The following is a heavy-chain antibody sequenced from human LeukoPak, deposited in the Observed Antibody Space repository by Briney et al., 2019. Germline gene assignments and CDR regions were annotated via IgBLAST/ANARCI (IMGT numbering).Heavy chain of an antibody. Sequence: PGGSLRLSCAASGFTFSSYGMHWVRQAPGKGLEWVAVIWYDGSNKYYADSVKGRFTISRDNSKNTLYLQMNSLRAEDTAVYYCAKGERSRGTYYYDSSVGMLLWGQGTMVTVSS. J-gene: IGHJ3*01. CDR3: AKGERSRGTYYYDSSVGMLL. V-gene: IGHV3-33*06. CDR1: GFTFSSYG. CDR2: IWYDGSNK. D-gene: IGHD3-22*01.